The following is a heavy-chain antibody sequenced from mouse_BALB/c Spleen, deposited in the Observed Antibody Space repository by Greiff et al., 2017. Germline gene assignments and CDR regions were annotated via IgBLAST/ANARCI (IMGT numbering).Heavy chain of an antibody. CDR2: IWAGGST. CDR1: GFSLTSYG. CDR3: ARDGDYYGHYCDY. J-gene: IGHJ2*01. Sequence: QVQLKESGPGLVAPSQSLSITCTVSGFSLTSYGVHWVRQPPGKGLEWLGVIWAGGSTNYNSALMSRLSISKDNSKSQVFLKMNSLQTDDTAMYYCARDGDYYGHYCDYWGQGTILTVSS. V-gene: IGHV2-9*02. D-gene: IGHD1-2*01.